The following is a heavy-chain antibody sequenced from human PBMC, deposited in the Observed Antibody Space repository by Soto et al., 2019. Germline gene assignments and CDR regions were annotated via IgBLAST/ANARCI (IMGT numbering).Heavy chain of an antibody. J-gene: IGHJ4*02. CDR1: GGSISSGSFY. V-gene: IGHV4-31*03. D-gene: IGHD3-9*01. Sequence: QVQLQESGPGLVKPSQTLTLTCTVSGGSISSGSFYWSWIRQHPGKGLEWIGHISDSGSSYYNPSLESRVTISVDTSKDQFSLKLSAVTAADTAVYFCARTTFYGIFTAYYSLFDYWGQGTLVTVSS. CDR3: ARTTFYGIFTAYYSLFDY. CDR2: ISDSGSS.